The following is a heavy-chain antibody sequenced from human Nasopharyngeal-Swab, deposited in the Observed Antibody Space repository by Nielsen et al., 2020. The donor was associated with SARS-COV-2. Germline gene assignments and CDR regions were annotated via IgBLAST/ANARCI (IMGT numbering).Heavy chain of an antibody. CDR1: GGSISSYY. CDR2: IYYSGST. J-gene: IGHJ3*02. D-gene: IGHD6-19*01. V-gene: IGHV4-59*13. CDR3: ARDGGQWAFDI. Sequence: SETLSLTCTVSGGSISSYYWSWIRQSPGKGLEWIGYIYYSGSTNYNPSLKSRVTISVDTSKNQSSLKLSSVTAADTAVYYCARDGGQWAFDIWGQGTMVTVSS.